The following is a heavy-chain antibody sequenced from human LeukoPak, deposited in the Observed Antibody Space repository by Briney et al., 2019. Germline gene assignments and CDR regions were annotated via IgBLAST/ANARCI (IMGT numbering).Heavy chain of an antibody. D-gene: IGHD2-2*01. V-gene: IGHV4-34*01. J-gene: IGHJ6*03. Sequence: SETLSLTCAVYGGSFSAHYWNWIRQPPGKGLEWIGEINHSGSTNYNASLQSRVTISVDMSKNQFSLKLSSVTAADTAVYYCARERKYQLPDIYYYYYMDVWGKGTTVTISS. CDR1: GGSFSAHY. CDR2: INHSGST. CDR3: ARERKYQLPDIYYYYYMDV.